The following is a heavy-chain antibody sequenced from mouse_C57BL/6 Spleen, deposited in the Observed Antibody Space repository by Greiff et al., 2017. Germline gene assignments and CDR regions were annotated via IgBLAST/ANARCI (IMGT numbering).Heavy chain of an antibody. D-gene: IGHD2-3*01. Sequence: EVQLQQSGPGLVKPSQSLSLTCSVTGYSITSGYYWNWIRQFPGNKLEWMGYISYDGSNNYNPSLKNRISITRDTSKNQFFLKLNSVTTEDTATYYCARTFYDGYPSFAYWGQGTLVTVSA. CDR3: ARTFYDGYPSFAY. V-gene: IGHV3-6*01. CDR1: GYSITSGYY. CDR2: ISYDGSN. J-gene: IGHJ3*01.